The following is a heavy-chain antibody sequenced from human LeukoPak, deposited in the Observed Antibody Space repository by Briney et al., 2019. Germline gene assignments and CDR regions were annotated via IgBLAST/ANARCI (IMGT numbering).Heavy chain of an antibody. Sequence: QSGGSLRLSCAASGFTFRSYWMHWVRQAPGKGLVWVSRINSDGSRTSYADSVTGRFTISRDNSKNTLYLQMNSLRAEDTAVYYCAKDSSGWSDYWGQGTLVTVSS. CDR3: AKDSSGWSDY. V-gene: IGHV3-74*01. CDR2: INSDGSRT. J-gene: IGHJ4*02. CDR1: GFTFRSYW. D-gene: IGHD6-19*01.